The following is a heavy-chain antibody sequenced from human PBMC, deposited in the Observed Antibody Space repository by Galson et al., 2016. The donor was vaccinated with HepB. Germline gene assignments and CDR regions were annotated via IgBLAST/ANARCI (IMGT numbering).Heavy chain of an antibody. Sequence: SLRLSCAASGFSFSSSSMIWLRQAPGKGLEFVSSINDISTYLYYGDSVTGRSTISRDNAENTLYLQMRSLRAEDTAVYYCARSIVAVTSIRTGGAFDLWGQGTMVTVSS. CDR1: GFSFSSSS. D-gene: IGHD2-21*02. V-gene: IGHV3-21*01. CDR3: ARSIVAVTSIRTGGAFDL. J-gene: IGHJ3*01. CDR2: INDISTYL.